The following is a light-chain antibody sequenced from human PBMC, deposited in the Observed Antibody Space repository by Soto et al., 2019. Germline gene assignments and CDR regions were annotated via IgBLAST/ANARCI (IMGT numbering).Light chain of an antibody. V-gene: IGKV3-15*01. CDR2: GAS. CDR1: QNVSSN. CDR3: QQYGGSPIT. J-gene: IGKJ5*01. Sequence: EIVMTQSPAALSVSPGERATLSCRASQNVSSNLAWYQQKPGQAPRLLIYGASTRATGIPARFSGSGSGTDFTLTITRLEPEDFALYYCQQYGGSPITFGLGTRLEIK.